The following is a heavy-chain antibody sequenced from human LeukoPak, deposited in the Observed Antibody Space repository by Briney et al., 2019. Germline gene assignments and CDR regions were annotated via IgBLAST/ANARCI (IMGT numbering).Heavy chain of an antibody. J-gene: IGHJ4*02. V-gene: IGHV3-21*01. D-gene: IGHD3-3*01. CDR1: GFTFSTYT. Sequence: GGSLRLSCAASGFTFSTYTMNWVRQAPGKGLEWVSSISTSSSYIYFADSVKGRFTISRDNAKNSLYLQMNSLRAEDTAVYYCARGYYDFWSGYYEWADYWGQGTLVTVSS. CDR2: ISTSSSYI. CDR3: ARGYYDFWSGYYEWADY.